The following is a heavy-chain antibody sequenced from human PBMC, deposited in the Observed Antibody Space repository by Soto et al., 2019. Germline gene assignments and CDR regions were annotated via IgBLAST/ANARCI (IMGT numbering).Heavy chain of an antibody. CDR2: IWYDGSNK. V-gene: IGHV3-33*01. Sequence: QVQLVESGGGVVQPGRSLRLSCAASGVTFSSYGMHWVRQAPGKGLEWVAVIWYDGSNKYYADSVKGRFTISRDNSKNALYLQMTILRAEVTAVYYCASADSLGSHYYYGMVVWGQWTTVTVSS. CDR1: GVTFSSYG. D-gene: IGHD3-22*01. J-gene: IGHJ6*02. CDR3: ASADSLGSHYYYGMVV.